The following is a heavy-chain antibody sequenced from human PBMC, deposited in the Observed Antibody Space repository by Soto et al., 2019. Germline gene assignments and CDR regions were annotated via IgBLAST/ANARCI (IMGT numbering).Heavy chain of an antibody. CDR2: ISAYNGNT. J-gene: IGHJ1*01. CDR3: AREPKTYYYDSSGYRPLQH. D-gene: IGHD3-22*01. Sequence: ASVKVSCKASGYTFTSYGISWARQAPGQGLEWMGWISAYNGNTNYAQKLQGRVTMTTDTSTSTAYMELRSLRSDDTAVYYCAREPKTYYYDSSGYRPLQHRGQGTLVTVSS. CDR1: GYTFTSYG. V-gene: IGHV1-18*01.